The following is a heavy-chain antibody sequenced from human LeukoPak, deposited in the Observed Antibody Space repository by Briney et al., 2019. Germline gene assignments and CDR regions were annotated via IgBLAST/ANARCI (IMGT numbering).Heavy chain of an antibody. V-gene: IGHV1-18*01. CDR2: ISAYNGNT. J-gene: IGHJ6*02. CDR1: GYTFTSYG. Sequence: ASVKVSCKASGYTFTSYGISWVRQAPGQGLEWMGWISAYNGNTNYAQKLHGRVTMTTDTSTSTAYMELRSLRSDDTAAYYCAREWVSEQQLVIYYYYGMDVWRQGTTVTVSS. D-gene: IGHD6-13*01. CDR3: AREWVSEQQLVIYYYYGMDV.